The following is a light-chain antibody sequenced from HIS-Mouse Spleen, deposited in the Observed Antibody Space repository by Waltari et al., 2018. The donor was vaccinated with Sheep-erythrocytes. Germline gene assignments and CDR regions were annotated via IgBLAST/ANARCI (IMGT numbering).Light chain of an antibody. CDR1: SSNTASNY. CDR3: AAWDDSLSGPGVV. Sequence: SVLTQPPSASGTPWQRVTISFSGSSSNTASNYLSCYPQLPGTAPKLLIYRNNQRPSGVPDRFSGSKSGTSASRASSGLRSEDEADYYCAAWDDSLSGPGVVFGGGTKLTVL. J-gene: IGLJ2*01. V-gene: IGLV1-47*01. CDR2: RNN.